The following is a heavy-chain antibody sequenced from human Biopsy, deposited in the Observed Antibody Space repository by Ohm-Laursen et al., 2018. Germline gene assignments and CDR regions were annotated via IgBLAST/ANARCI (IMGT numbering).Heavy chain of an antibody. CDR3: ARELGDFWGGRQFDF. V-gene: IGHV1-2*02. D-gene: IGHD3-3*01. Sequence: ASVKVSCKASAYSFGDHRIHWVRQAPGQGLEWMGWIDPKSGGTNYAQKFQGRVTMTRDTSISTTYMELRRLTSDDTAVFYCARELGDFWGGRQFDFWGQGSLVTVSS. CDR2: IDPKSGGT. CDR1: AYSFGDHR. J-gene: IGHJ5*01.